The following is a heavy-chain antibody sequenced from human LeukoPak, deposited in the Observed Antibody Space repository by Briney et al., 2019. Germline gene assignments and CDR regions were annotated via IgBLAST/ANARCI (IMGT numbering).Heavy chain of an antibody. D-gene: IGHD3-10*01. Sequence: SETLSLTCTVSGGSISTYYWTWIRQPPGKGLEWIGSISYSGSTNYSPSLEGRVTMSVDTSKNQFSLKLRAVTAADTAVYFCARQELSYGSGSHFDYWGQGILVTVST. CDR2: ISYSGST. J-gene: IGHJ4*02. V-gene: IGHV4-59*08. CDR3: ARQELSYGSGSHFDY. CDR1: GGSISTYY.